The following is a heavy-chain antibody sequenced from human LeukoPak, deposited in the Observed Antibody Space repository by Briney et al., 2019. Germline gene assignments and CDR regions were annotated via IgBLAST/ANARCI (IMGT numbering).Heavy chain of an antibody. CDR1: GFTFTSSA. CDR2: IVVGSGNT. D-gene: IGHD3-9*01. J-gene: IGHJ4*02. Sequence: SVKVSCKASGFTFTSSAMQWVRQARGQRLEWIGWIVVGSGNTNYAQKFQERVTITRDMSTSSAYMELSSLRSEDTAVYYCAADRYYDILTGYTGFDYWGQGTLVTVSS. V-gene: IGHV1-58*02. CDR3: AADRYYDILTGYTGFDY.